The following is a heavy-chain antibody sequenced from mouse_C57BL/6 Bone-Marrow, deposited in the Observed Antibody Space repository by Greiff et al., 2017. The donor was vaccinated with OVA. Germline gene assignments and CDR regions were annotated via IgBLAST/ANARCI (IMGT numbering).Heavy chain of an antibody. CDR2: IYPRSGNT. CDR3: ARIGSCLYYFDY. D-gene: IGHD1-1*01. V-gene: IGHV1-81*01. CDR1: GYTFTSYG. Sequence: VQLQQSGAELARPGASVKLSCKASGYTFTSYGISWVKQRTGQGLEWIGEIYPRSGNTYYNEKFKGKATLTADKSSSTAYMELRSLTSEDSAVYFCARIGSCLYYFDYWGQGTTLTVSS. J-gene: IGHJ2*01.